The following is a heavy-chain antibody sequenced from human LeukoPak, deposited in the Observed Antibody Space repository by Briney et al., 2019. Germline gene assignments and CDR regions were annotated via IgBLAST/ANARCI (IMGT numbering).Heavy chain of an antibody. CDR3: ARDPPLNGGNSDGYFDY. CDR1: GYTFTSYY. D-gene: IGHD4-23*01. Sequence: GASVKVSCKASGYTFTSYYMHWVRQAPGQGLEWMGIINPSGGSTSYAQKFQGRVTMTRDTSTSTVYMELSSLRSEDTAVYYCARDPPLNGGNSDGYFDYWGQGTLVTVSS. CDR2: INPSGGST. V-gene: IGHV1-46*01. J-gene: IGHJ4*02.